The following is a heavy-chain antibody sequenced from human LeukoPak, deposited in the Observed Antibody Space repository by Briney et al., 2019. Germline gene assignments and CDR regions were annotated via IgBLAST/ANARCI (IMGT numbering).Heavy chain of an antibody. J-gene: IGHJ4*02. V-gene: IGHV3-7*01. CDR3: ARVGIDFWSGYYPQVATRFYYFDY. D-gene: IGHD3-3*01. CDR2: IKQDGSEK. Sequence: PGGSLRLSCAASGFTFSSYSMNWVRQAPGKGLEWVANIKQDGSEKFYVDAMKGRFTISRDNSKNSLYLQMNSLRAEDTAVYYCARVGIDFWSGYYPQVATRFYYFDYWGQGTLVTVSS. CDR1: GFTFSSYS.